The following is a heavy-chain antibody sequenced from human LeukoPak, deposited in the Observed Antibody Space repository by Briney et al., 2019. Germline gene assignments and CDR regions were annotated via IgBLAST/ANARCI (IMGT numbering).Heavy chain of an antibody. Sequence: SETLSLTCTVSGGSISSSSYYWGWIRQPPGKGLEWIGSIYYSGSTYYNPSLKSRVTISVDTSKNQFSLKLSSVTAADTAVYYCARHRNVRFLEWLSPTPFDYWGQGTLVTVSS. D-gene: IGHD3-3*01. V-gene: IGHV4-39*01. CDR2: IYYSGST. CDR3: ARHRNVRFLEWLSPTPFDY. CDR1: GGSISSSSYY. J-gene: IGHJ4*02.